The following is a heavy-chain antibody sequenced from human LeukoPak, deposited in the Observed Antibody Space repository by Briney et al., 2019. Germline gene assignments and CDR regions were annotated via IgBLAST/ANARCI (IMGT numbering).Heavy chain of an antibody. CDR3: AKEAWELPLN. Sequence: GGSLRLSCAASGFTFSTYAMTWVRQAPGKGLEWVSGISGSGGSTYYADSVKGRFTISRDSSKNTLYLQMNSLRAEDTAIYYGAKEAWELPLNWGQGKPVTVSS. V-gene: IGHV3-23*01. CDR1: GFTFSTYA. D-gene: IGHD1-26*01. CDR2: ISGSGGST. J-gene: IGHJ4*02.